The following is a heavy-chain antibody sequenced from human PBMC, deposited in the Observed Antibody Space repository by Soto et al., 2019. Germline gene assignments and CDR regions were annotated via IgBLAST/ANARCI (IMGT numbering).Heavy chain of an antibody. J-gene: IGHJ5*02. CDR1: GDSIGRSSYF. Sequence: QLQLQESGPGLVKPSETLSLTCTVSGDSIGRSSYFWGWIRQTPGKGLEWIGSMHFGGTTHYSPSLKSRVIISMDTSKNQVSLKVKSVTAADSGVYYCARHEQNLRSWLGPWGAGTLVTVSS. V-gene: IGHV4-39*01. CDR3: ARHEQNLRSWLGP. CDR2: MHFGGTT.